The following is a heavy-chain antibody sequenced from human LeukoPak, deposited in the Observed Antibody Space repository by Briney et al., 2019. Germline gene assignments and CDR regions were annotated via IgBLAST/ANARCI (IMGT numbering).Heavy chain of an antibody. CDR2: IYTSGST. CDR1: GGSISSYY. V-gene: IGHV4-4*07. D-gene: IGHD6-13*01. CDR3: ARDGVSSSWTYYYYYGMDV. Sequence: SETLSLTCTVSGGSISSYYWSWIRQPAGKGLEWIGRIYTSGSTNYNLSLKSRVTMSVDTSKNQFSLKLSSVTAADTAVYYCARDGVSSSWTYYYYYGMDVWGQGTTVTVSS. J-gene: IGHJ6*02.